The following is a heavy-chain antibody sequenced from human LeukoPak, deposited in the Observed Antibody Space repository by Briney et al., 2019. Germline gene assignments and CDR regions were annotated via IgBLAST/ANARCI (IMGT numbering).Heavy chain of an antibody. CDR3: ARHPGGYGDYGMDV. J-gene: IGHJ6*04. D-gene: IGHD4-17*01. CDR1: GGSFSGYY. V-gene: IGHV4-34*01. Sequence: SETLSLTCAVYGGSFSGYYWSWIRQPPGKGLEWIGEINHSGSTNYNPSLKSRVTISVDTSKNQFSLKLSSVTAAGTAVYYCARHPGGYGDYGMDVWGKGTTVTVSS. CDR2: INHSGST.